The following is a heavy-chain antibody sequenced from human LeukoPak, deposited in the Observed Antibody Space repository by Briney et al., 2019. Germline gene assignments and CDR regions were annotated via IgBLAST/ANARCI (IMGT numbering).Heavy chain of an antibody. D-gene: IGHD3-16*02. V-gene: IGHV3-74*01. Sequence: GGSLRLSCAASGFTFSSYWMHWVRQAPGKGLVWVSRINDDGSTTSYADSVKGRFTISRDNAKNTLYLQMNSLRAEDSAVYYCASGYRSDSWGQGTLVTVSS. CDR2: INDDGSTT. CDR3: ASGYRSDS. CDR1: GFTFSSYW. J-gene: IGHJ4*02.